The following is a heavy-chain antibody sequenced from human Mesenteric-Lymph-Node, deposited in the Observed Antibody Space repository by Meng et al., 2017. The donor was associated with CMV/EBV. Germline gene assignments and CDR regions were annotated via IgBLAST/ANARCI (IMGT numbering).Heavy chain of an antibody. J-gene: IGHJ4*02. CDR1: GFTFSSFW. CDR2: IKQDGSER. Sequence: GESLKISCAASGFTFSSFWMHWVRQAPGKGLEWVANIKQDGSERNYVDSVEGRFTISRDNALNSLYLEMISLRAEDTAVYYCARGSTDFDYWGQGTLVTVSS. D-gene: IGHD2-2*01. CDR3: ARGSTDFDY. V-gene: IGHV3-7*01.